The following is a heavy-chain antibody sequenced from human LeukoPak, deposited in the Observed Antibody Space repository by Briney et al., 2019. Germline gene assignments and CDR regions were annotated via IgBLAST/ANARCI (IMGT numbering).Heavy chain of an antibody. CDR2: IWYDGSNK. CDR1: GFTFSSYG. J-gene: IGHJ4*02. Sequence: PGRSLRLSCAASGFTFSSYGMHWVRQAPGKGLEWVAVIWYDGSNKYYADSVKGRFTISRDNSKNTLYLQMYSLRAEDTAVYYCARDKDYYDSSGYYDYWGQGTLVTVSS. D-gene: IGHD3-22*01. CDR3: ARDKDYYDSSGYYDY. V-gene: IGHV3-33*01.